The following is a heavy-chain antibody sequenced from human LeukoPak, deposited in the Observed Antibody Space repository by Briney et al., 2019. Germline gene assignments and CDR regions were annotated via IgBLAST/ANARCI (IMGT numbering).Heavy chain of an antibody. J-gene: IGHJ4*02. CDR3: ARDLGAAAGIDY. D-gene: IGHD6-13*01. V-gene: IGHV4-59*01. Sequence: SETLSLTCTVSGDSINYYYWNWIRQPPGKGLEWIGYIYYSGSTNYNPSLKSRVTISVDTSKNQFSLKLSSVTAADTAVYYCARDLGAAAGIDYWGQGTLVTVSS. CDR2: IYYSGST. CDR1: GDSINYYY.